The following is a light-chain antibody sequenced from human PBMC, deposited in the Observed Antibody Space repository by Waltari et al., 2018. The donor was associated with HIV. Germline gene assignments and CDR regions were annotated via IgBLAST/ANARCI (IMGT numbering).Light chain of an antibody. CDR3: SSYTTTSTLVV. V-gene: IGLV2-14*01. Sequence: QSALTQPASVSGSPGQSITISCTGTSSDVGGYNYVSWYQQHPGKAPKPRIYEVSNRPSGVSNRFSGSKSGNTASLTISGLQAEDEADYYCSSYTTTSTLVVFGTGTKVTVL. J-gene: IGLJ1*01. CDR2: EVS. CDR1: SSDVGGYNY.